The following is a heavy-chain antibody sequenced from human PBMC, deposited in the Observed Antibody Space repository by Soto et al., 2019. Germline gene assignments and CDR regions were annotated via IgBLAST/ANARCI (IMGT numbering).Heavy chain of an antibody. Sequence: ASVKVSCKASGYTFTSYGISWVRQAPGQGLEWMGWISAYNGNTNYAQKLQGRVTMTTDTSTSTAYMELRSLRSDDTAVYYCARDLGYAYCSSTSCSKGAFDIWGQGTMVTVSS. CDR3: ARDLGYAYCSSTSCSKGAFDI. J-gene: IGHJ3*02. CDR2: ISAYNGNT. CDR1: GYTFTSYG. D-gene: IGHD2-2*01. V-gene: IGHV1-18*01.